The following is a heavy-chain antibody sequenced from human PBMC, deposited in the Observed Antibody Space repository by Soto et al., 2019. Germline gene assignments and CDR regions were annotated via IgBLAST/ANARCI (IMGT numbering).Heavy chain of an antibody. CDR2: AHHSGRT. J-gene: IGHJ4*02. CDR1: GDSMSISNW. CDR3: ARSEATALDF. V-gene: IGHV4-4*02. Sequence: SETLSLTCTVSGDSMSISNWWNWVRQPPGKGLEWIGEAHHSGRTNYNPSLKSRVTISVDRSQNIFSLQLTSVTAADTAVYFCARSEATALDFWGQGILVTVSS.